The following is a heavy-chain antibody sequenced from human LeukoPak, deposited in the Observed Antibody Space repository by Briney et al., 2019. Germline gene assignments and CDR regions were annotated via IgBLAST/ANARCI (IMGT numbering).Heavy chain of an antibody. V-gene: IGHV4-59*01. Sequence: SETLSLTCTVSGGSISSYYWSWIRQPPGKGLEWIGYIYYSGSTNYNPSLKSRVTISVDTSKNQFSLKLSSMTAADAAVYYCARGPDIVVVPAAYWYFDLWGRGTLVTVSS. J-gene: IGHJ2*01. CDR3: ARGPDIVVVPAAYWYFDL. CDR1: GGSISSYY. CDR2: IYYSGST. D-gene: IGHD2-2*01.